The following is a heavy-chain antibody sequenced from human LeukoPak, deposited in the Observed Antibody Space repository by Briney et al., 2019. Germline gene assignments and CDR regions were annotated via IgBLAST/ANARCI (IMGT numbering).Heavy chain of an antibody. V-gene: IGHV1-2*02. D-gene: IGHD4-23*01. CDR3: ARTGMTTVAPFDY. Sequence: ASVKVSCKASGYTFNGYYIHWVRQAPGQGPEWMGWLDPKSGGTKYAQRFQGRVTITRNTSISTAYMELSSLRSEDTAVYYCARTGMTTVAPFDYWGQGTLVTVSS. CDR2: LDPKSGGT. CDR1: GYTFNGYY. J-gene: IGHJ4*02.